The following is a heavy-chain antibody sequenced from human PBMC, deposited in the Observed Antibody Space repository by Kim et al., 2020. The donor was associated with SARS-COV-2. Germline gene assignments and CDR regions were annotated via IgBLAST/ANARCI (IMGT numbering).Heavy chain of an antibody. D-gene: IGHD3-22*01. J-gene: IGHJ4*02. V-gene: IGHV5-51*01. Sequence: SPSFHGQVPISADKSINTTYLQWSSLRASDTAMYYCARRYYDSSGFEYFDYWGQGTLVTVSS. CDR3: ARRYYDSSGFEYFDY.